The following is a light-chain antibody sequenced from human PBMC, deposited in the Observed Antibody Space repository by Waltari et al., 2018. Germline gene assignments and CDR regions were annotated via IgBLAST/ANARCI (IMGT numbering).Light chain of an antibody. J-gene: IGLJ6*01. CDR1: SSDVGPYDI. V-gene: IGLV2-11*01. CDR2: DVN. Sequence: QSALTQPRSVSGSPGPSVPISCTGRSSDVGPYDIRFWYQQYPGKAPNLMLYDVNQRPSGVPDRFSGAKSGNTASPTISGLQAEDEADYYCCSYAGSHTYVFGSGTKVTVL. CDR3: CSYAGSHTYV.